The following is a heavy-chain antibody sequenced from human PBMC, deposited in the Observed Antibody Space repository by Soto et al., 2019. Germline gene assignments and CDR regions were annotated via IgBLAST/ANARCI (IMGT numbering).Heavy chain of an antibody. J-gene: IGHJ4*02. D-gene: IGHD2-2*01. CDR1: GFTFDDYA. V-gene: IGHV3-9*01. CDR2: ISWNSGSI. CDR3: AKDISVYCSSTSCGYFDY. Sequence: DVQLVESGGGLVQPGRSLRLSCAASGFTFDDYAMHWVRQAPGKGLEWVSGISWNSGSIGYADSVKGRFTISRDNAKNSLYLQMNSLRAEDTALYYCAKDISVYCSSTSCGYFDYWGQGTLVTVSS.